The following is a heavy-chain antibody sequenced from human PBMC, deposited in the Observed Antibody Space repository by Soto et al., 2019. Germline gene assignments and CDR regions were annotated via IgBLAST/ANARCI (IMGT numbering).Heavy chain of an antibody. J-gene: IGHJ6*02. CDR1: GGTFSSYA. CDR2: IIPIFGTA. CDR3: ARGVRMVYAMYYYYGMDV. V-gene: IGHV1-69*06. Sequence: ASVKLSCKASGGTFSSYAISWVRQAPGQGLEWMGGIIPIFGTANYAQKFQGRVTITADKSTSTAYMELSSLRSEDTAVYDCARGVRMVYAMYYYYGMDVWGQGTSVTVSS. D-gene: IGHD2-8*01.